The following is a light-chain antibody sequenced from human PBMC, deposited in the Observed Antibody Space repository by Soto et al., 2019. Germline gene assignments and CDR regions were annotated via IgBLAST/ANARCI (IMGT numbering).Light chain of an antibody. CDR2: DAS. J-gene: IGKJ1*01. CDR3: QQRRPWPPTWT. Sequence: EIVFTHSPSTLSLSPWERATLSSRSSQSVSSYLAWFQQKPGQAPRLLLYDASNRATAIPARFSGSGSGTDFTLTTSSLPPEDFAVHYCQQRRPWPPTWTFGQGTNVAIK. CDR1: QSVSSY. V-gene: IGKV3-11*01.